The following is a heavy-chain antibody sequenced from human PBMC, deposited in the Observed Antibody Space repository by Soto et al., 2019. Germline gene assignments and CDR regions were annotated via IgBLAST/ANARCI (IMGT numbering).Heavy chain of an antibody. J-gene: IGHJ4*02. CDR1: GFTFNSYG. CDR2: ISYNGSNK. CDR3: AKESYYDSSGYYSDYFDY. V-gene: IGHV3-30*18. D-gene: IGHD3-22*01. Sequence: QVQLVESGGGVVQPGRSLRLSCAASGFTFNSYGMHWVRQAPGKGLEWVGVISYNGSNKYYADSVKGRFTISRDNSKNTLYQQMNSLRAEDTAVYYCAKESYYDSSGYYSDYFDYWGQGTLVTVSS.